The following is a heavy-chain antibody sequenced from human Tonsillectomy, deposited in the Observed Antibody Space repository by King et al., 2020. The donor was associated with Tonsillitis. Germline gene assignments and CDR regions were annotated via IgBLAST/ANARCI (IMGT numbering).Heavy chain of an antibody. J-gene: IGHJ4*02. CDR2: ISWNSDNI. V-gene: IGHV3-9*01. CDR1: GFTFDDYA. D-gene: IGHD5-18*01. Sequence: VQLVESGGGLVQPGRSLRLSCTASGFTFDDYAMHWVRQAPGKGLEWVSGISWNSDNIGYADSVKGRFTISRDNAKNSLYLQMNSLRAEDTALYYCAKDMCRGYSYGYWGIVDYWGQGTLVTVSS. CDR3: AKDMCRGYSYGYWGIVDY.